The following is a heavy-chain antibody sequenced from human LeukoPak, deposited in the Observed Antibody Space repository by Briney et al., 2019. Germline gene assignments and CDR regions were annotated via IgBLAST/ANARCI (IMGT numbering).Heavy chain of an antibody. D-gene: IGHD2-15*01. Sequence: GSLTLSCAVSRLTFSSYSVNWVRHSPGGGVEWVSSISKRRSYIYYAHSVKGGFTISRDNPKNSLYMQMNSLRAEDTAVYYCAREVVAAHSWFDPWGQGTLVTVSS. CDR1: RLTFSSYS. CDR3: AREVVAAHSWFDP. J-gene: IGHJ5*02. V-gene: IGHV3-21*01. CDR2: ISKRRSYI.